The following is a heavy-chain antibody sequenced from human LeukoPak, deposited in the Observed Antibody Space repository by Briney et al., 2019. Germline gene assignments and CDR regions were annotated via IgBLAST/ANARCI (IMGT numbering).Heavy chain of an antibody. J-gene: IGHJ4*02. CDR2: MNPNSGST. CDR1: GDTSTTYD. D-gene: IGHD1-26*01. CDR3: AREYSGSYYYFDY. V-gene: IGHV1-8*03. Sequence: GSVRVSSKASGDTSTTYDINWGRQGPGQRGEWVGWMNPNSGSTGYAQKFQGRVTITRNTSISTAYMELSSLRSEDTAVYYCAREYSGSYYYFDYWGQGTLVTVSS.